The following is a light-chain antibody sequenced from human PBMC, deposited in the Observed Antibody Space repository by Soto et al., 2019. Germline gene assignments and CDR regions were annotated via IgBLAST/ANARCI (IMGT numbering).Light chain of an antibody. CDR3: QQYANSPIT. CDR1: QPVSSNF. Sequence: PGESAALSCRASQPVSSNFLAWYQQKPGQAPRLLIYGVSSRASGIPDRFFGSGSGTDFTLTINRLGPEDFAVYYCQQYANSPITFGQGTRREI. J-gene: IGKJ5*01. CDR2: GVS. V-gene: IGKV3-20*01.